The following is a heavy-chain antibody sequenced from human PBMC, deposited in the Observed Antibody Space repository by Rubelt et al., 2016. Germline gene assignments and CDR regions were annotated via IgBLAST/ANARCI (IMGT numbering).Heavy chain of an antibody. Sequence: GGGPEWVAVISHDGTSKAYADSVEGRFTVSRDSSKNTLYLQMNSLRDEDTALYYCARDWYDSSGDSHGMDVWGQGTTVTVYS. J-gene: IGHJ6*02. D-gene: IGHD3-22*01. CDR2: ISHDGTSK. CDR3: ARDWYDSSGDSHGMDV. V-gene: IGHV3-30*17.